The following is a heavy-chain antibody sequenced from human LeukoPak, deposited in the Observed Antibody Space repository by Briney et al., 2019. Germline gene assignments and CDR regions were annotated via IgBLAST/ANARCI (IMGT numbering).Heavy chain of an antibody. CDR3: ARDGDRGYSGYDFLGYYGMDV. CDR1: GYTFTSYA. Sequence: ASVKVSCKASGYTFTSYAMHWVRQAPGQRLEWMGWINAGNGNTKYSQKFQGRVTITRDTSASTAYMELSSLRSEDTAVYYCARDGDRGYSGYDFLGYYGMDVWGQGTTVTVSS. V-gene: IGHV1-3*01. J-gene: IGHJ6*02. D-gene: IGHD5-12*01. CDR2: INAGNGNT.